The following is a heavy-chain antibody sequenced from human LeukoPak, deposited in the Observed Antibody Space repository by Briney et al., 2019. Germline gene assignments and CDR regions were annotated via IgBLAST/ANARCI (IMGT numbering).Heavy chain of an antibody. V-gene: IGHV3-74*01. Sequence: GGSLRLSCVASGFSLSSYWMHWVRQTPGKGPVWVSRINSDGSSTSYADSAKGRFTISRDNAKNTLYLEVNSLTAEDTAVYYCERGNSHSFDYWGQGALVTVSS. CDR1: GFSLSSYW. D-gene: IGHD4-4*01. J-gene: IGHJ4*02. CDR3: ERGNSHSFDY. CDR2: INSDGSST.